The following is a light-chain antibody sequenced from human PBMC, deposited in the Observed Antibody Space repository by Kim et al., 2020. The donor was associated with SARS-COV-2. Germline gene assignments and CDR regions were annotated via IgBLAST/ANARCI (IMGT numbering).Light chain of an antibody. V-gene: IGKV1-5*01. CDR3: QQYNSYPYT. CDR1: QSISSW. Sequence: SASVGDRVPNTGRASQSISSWLAWYQQKPEKAPKLLIYDASSSESGVPSRFSGSGSGTEFTLSISSLQPDDFATYYCQQYNSYPYTFGQGTKLEI. CDR2: DAS. J-gene: IGKJ2*01.